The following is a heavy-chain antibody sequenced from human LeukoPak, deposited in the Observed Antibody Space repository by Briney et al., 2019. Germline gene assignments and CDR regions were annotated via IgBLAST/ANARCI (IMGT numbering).Heavy chain of an antibody. V-gene: IGHV4-59*01. CDR3: ARDLASGSYDY. CDR1: GSSISSYY. J-gene: IGHJ4*02. CDR2: IYYSGST. D-gene: IGHD1-26*01. Sequence: SETLSLTCTVSGSSISSYYWSWIRQPPGKGLEWIGYIYYSGSTNYNPSLKSRVTISVDTSKNQFSLKLSSVTAADTAVYYCARDLASGSYDYWGQGTLVTVSS.